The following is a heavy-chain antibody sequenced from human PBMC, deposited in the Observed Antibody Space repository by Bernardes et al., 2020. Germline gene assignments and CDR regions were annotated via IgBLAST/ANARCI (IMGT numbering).Heavy chain of an antibody. CDR1: GYTFTSYG. CDR2: ISAYNGNT. V-gene: IGHV1-18*01. J-gene: IGHJ6*02. CDR3: ARSRSSDSSSFPLYYYYGMDV. D-gene: IGHD6-6*01. Sequence: ASVKVSCKASGYTFTSYGISWVRQAPGQGLEWMGWISAYNGNTNYAQKLQGRVTMTTDTSTSTAYMELRSLRSDDTAVYYCARSRSSDSSSFPLYYYYGMDVWGQGTTVTVSS.